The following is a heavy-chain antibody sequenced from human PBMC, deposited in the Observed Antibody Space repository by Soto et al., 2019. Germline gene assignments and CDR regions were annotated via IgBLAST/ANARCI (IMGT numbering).Heavy chain of an antibody. CDR2: LRPRTGNT. D-gene: IGHD2-21*01. J-gene: IGHJ4*02. CDR1: GYTFTKYY. CDR3: AGEPNVALYFAY. Sequence: AAVKLSCKASGYTFTKYYIHWVRRAPGQGLEWLGILRPRTGNTQYAQRFQGRVTMTSDTSTSTVYMELTSLRSGDTAVYYCAGEPNVALYFAYWGQGSQGTVSS. V-gene: IGHV1-46*01.